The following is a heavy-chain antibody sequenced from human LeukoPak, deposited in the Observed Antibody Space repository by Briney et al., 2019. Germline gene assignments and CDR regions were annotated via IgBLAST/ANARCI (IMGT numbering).Heavy chain of an antibody. CDR2: IFHSGDT. D-gene: IGHD6-6*01. V-gene: IGHV4-59*12. Sequence: ETLSLTCTVPGGSISTYYWSWIRQSPGKGLEWIGNIFHSGDTYYNPSLESRVTISVDTSKNQFSLKLSSVTAADTAVYYCARDLFAGIAARMGSVGWFDPWGQGTLVTVSS. CDR3: ARDLFAGIAARMGSVGWFDP. CDR1: GGSISTYY. J-gene: IGHJ5*02.